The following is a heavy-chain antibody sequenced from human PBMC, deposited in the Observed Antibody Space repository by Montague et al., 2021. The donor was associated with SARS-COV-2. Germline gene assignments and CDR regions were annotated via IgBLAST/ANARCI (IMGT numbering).Heavy chain of an antibody. D-gene: IGHD3-10*01. V-gene: IGHV4-59*01. CDR3: ARLQGGRPLMDY. CDR1: GGSFNSYY. Sequence: SETLSLTCTVPGGSFNSYYWGWIRQPPGKALEYIAYISEIGSTHRNPALKSRVTISVDPSRNQFSLDVNSVTAADTAVYYCARLQGGRPLMDYWGQGPLVT. CDR2: ISEIGST. J-gene: IGHJ4*02.